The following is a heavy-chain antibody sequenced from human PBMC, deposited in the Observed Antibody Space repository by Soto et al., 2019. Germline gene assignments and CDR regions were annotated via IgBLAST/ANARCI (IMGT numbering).Heavy chain of an antibody. V-gene: IGHV1-2*04. Sequence: ASVKVSCKASGYTFTGYYMHWVRQAPGQGLEWMGWINPNSGGTNYAQKFQGWVTMTRDTSISTAYMELSRLRSDDTAVYYCAANYGSGDEFDYYGMDVWGQGTTVTVSS. D-gene: IGHD3-10*01. CDR1: GYTFTGYY. CDR3: AANYGSGDEFDYYGMDV. J-gene: IGHJ6*02. CDR2: INPNSGGT.